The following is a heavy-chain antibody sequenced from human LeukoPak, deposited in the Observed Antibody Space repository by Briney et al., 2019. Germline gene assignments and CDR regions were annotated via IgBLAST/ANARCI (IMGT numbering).Heavy chain of an antibody. Sequence: GGSLRLSCAASGFTVSSKYMSWVRQAPGKGLEWVSVIYGGDANTFYADSVKGRFTFSRDTSKNTLFLQMNSLRAEDTAVYYCARDAGISAWYFDLWGRGTLVTVSS. V-gene: IGHV3-53*01. CDR1: GFTVSSKY. D-gene: IGHD6-6*01. J-gene: IGHJ2*01. CDR3: ARDAGISAWYFDL. CDR2: IYGGDANT.